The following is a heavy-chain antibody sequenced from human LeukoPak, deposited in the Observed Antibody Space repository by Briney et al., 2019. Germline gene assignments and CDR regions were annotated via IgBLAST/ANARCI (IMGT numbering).Heavy chain of an antibody. V-gene: IGHV3-23*01. CDR3: AKSSGIAAAGTAGDYNHYYYMDV. D-gene: IGHD6-13*01. J-gene: IGHJ6*03. Sequence: PGGSLRLSCAASGFTFSSYGMSWVRQAPGKGLQWASAISDSGGSIYYADSVKGRFTISRDNPKNTLFLQMNSLRAEDTAVYYCAKSSGIAAAGTAGDYNHYYYMDVWGKGTTVTISS. CDR1: GFTFSSYG. CDR2: ISDSGGSI.